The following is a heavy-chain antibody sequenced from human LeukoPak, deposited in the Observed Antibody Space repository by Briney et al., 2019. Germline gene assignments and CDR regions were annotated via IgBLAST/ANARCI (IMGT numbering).Heavy chain of an antibody. J-gene: IGHJ3*02. CDR3: GKAGYTNSWYALDN. Sequence: SETLSLTCTASGSCISSYDWRWIRQPPGKGLEWIGFFYDSGSTSYNPSLKSRVTMSVDTSKNQFSLQLSSLTAADTAVYYCGKAGYTNSWYALDNWGQGTMVTVSS. V-gene: IGHV4-59*08. CDR1: GSCISSYD. D-gene: IGHD6-13*01. CDR2: FYDSGST.